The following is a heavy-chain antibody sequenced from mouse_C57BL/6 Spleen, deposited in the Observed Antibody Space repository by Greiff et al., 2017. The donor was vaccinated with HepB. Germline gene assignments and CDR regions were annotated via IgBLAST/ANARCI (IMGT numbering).Heavy chain of an antibody. D-gene: IGHD2-2*01. J-gene: IGHJ2*01. Sequence: EVKLVESGGDLVKPGGSLKLSCAASGFTFSSYGMSWVRQTPDKRLEWVATISSGGSYTYYPDSVKGRFTISRDNAKNTLYLQMSSLKSEDTAMYYCASLLWLPYYFDYWGQGTTLTVSS. V-gene: IGHV5-6*01. CDR2: ISSGGSYT. CDR3: ASLLWLPYYFDY. CDR1: GFTFSSYG.